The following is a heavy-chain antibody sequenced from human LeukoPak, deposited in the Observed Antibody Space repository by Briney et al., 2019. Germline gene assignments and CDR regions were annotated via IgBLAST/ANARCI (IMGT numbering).Heavy chain of an antibody. CDR1: GFTFSSYG. D-gene: IGHD1-26*01. Sequence: GGSLRLSCAASGFTFSSYGMHWVCQAPGKGLEWVAFIRYDGSNKYYADSVKGRFTISRDNSKNTLYLQMNSLRAEDTAVYYCALEKRDIVGATRDVWGQGTTDTVSS. J-gene: IGHJ6*02. V-gene: IGHV3-30*02. CDR2: IRYDGSNK. CDR3: ALEKRDIVGATRDV.